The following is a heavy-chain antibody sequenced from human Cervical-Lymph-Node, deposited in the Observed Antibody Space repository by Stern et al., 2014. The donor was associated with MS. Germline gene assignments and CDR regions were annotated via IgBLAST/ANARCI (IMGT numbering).Heavy chain of an antibody. CDR2: IFPVFGTP. V-gene: IGHV1-69*01. J-gene: IGHJ5*02. Sequence: VQLVESGAEVTKPGSSVKVSCKASGGTFSKFPSSWVRQAPGQGLEWMGGIFPVFGTPTYAQEFRGRVTITADDSTSTVYMELSSLRSDDTAVYYCALSSETSDRWYSLGYDLWGQGTLVTVSS. D-gene: IGHD6-13*01. CDR1: GGTFSKFP. CDR3: ALSSETSDRWYSLGYDL.